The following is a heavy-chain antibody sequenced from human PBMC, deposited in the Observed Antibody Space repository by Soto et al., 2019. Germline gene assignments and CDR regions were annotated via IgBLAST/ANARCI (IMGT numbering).Heavy chain of an antibody. CDR3: SRRAPEGFDP. J-gene: IGHJ5*02. V-gene: IGHV4-39*01. CDR2: INHSGNT. CDR1: GGSIGTSAYY. Sequence: SETLSLTCAVSGGSIGTSAYYWGWICQAPGKGLEWIGSINHSGNTYLSPSLKDRVTMSVDTSKNSFSLKLRSATAADTGLYYCSRRAPEGFDPWGQGTLVPVSS.